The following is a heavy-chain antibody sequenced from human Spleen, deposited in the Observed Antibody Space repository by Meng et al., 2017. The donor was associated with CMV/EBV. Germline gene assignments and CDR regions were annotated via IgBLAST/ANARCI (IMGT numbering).Heavy chain of an antibody. D-gene: IGHD3-3*01. Sequence: SLKISCAGSGFTFDGYALHWVRQAPGKGLERVSGITWNSGKVGYAESVKGRFTSSRDNAKNSLYLQMNSLRVEDTAVYYCARDLGQQYYDSRWAFAYWGQGTLVTVSS. V-gene: IGHV3-9*01. CDR3: ARDLGQQYYDSRWAFAY. J-gene: IGHJ4*02. CDR2: ITWNSGKV. CDR1: GFTFDGYA.